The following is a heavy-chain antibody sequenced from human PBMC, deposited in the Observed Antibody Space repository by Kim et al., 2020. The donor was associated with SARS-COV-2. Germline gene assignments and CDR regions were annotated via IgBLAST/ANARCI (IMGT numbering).Heavy chain of an antibody. D-gene: IGHD6-13*01. CDR3: ARDGGRYSSSWYQGGLHYGPNSHFDY. J-gene: IGHJ4*02. Sequence: GGSLRLSCAASGFTFSSYAMHWVRQAPGKGLEWVAVISYDGSNKYYADSVKGRFTISRDNSKNTLYLQMNSLRAEDTAVYYCARDGGRYSSSWYQGGLHYGPNSHFDYWGQGTLVTVSS. CDR1: GFTFSSYA. CDR2: ISYDGSNK. V-gene: IGHV3-30*04.